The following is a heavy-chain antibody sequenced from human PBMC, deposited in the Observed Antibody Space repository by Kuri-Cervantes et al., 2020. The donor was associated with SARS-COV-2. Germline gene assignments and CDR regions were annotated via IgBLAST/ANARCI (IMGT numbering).Heavy chain of an antibody. J-gene: IGHJ1*01. CDR3: ASTNVQAVAGTAEYFQH. Sequence: GSLRLSCTVSGGSISSYYWSWIRQPPGKGLEWIGYIYHSGSTNYNPSLKSRVTISVDTSKNQFSLKLSSVTAADTAVYYCASTNVQAVAGTAEYFQHWGQGTLVTVSS. CDR1: GGSISSYY. D-gene: IGHD6-19*01. CDR2: IYHSGST. V-gene: IGHV4-59*01.